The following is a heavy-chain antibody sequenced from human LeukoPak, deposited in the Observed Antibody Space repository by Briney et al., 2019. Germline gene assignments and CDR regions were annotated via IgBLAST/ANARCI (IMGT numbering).Heavy chain of an antibody. Sequence: GGSLRLSCAASGFTFSSYAMSWVRQAPGKGLEWVSAISGSGGSTYYADSVKGRFTISRDNSKNTLYLQMNSLRAEDTAVYYCAKDGLGIWSRGYFDYWGQGTLVTVSS. CDR3: AKDGLGIWSRGYFDY. J-gene: IGHJ4*02. D-gene: IGHD7-27*01. V-gene: IGHV3-23*01. CDR2: ISGSGGST. CDR1: GFTFSSYA.